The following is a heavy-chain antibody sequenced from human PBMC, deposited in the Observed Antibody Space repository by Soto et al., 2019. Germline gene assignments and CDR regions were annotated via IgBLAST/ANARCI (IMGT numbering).Heavy chain of an antibody. CDR3: ARDPKTKPSGYSSGWHFYYYYGMDV. CDR1: GFTFSSYG. CDR2: IWYDGSNK. Sequence: GGSLRLSCAASGFTFSSYGMHWVRQAPGKGLEWVAVIWYDGSNKYYADSVKGRFTISRDNSKNTLYLQMNSLRAEDTAVYYCARDPKTKPSGYSSGWHFYYYYGMDVWGQGTTVTISS. D-gene: IGHD6-19*01. J-gene: IGHJ6*02. V-gene: IGHV3-33*01.